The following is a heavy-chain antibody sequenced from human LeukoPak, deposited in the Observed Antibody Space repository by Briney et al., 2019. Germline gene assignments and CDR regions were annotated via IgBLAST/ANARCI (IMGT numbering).Heavy chain of an antibody. CDR2: IYHSGST. J-gene: IGHJ3*02. CDR3: ARDGHSSGWYGDAFDI. D-gene: IGHD6-19*01. CDR1: GYSISSGYY. V-gene: IGHV4-38-2*02. Sequence: SETLSLTCAVSGYSISSGYYWGWIRQPPGKGLEWIGSIYHSGSTYYNPSLKSRVTMSVDTSKNQFSLKLSSVTAADTAVYYCARDGHSSGWYGDAFDIWGQGTMVTVSS.